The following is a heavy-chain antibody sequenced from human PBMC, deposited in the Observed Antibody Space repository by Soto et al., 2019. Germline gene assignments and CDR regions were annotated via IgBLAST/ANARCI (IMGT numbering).Heavy chain of an antibody. CDR3: AKDEYGCSGGSCYKHYYYYGMDV. D-gene: IGHD2-15*01. Sequence: PGGSLRLSCAASGFTFSSYGMHWVRQAPGKGLEWVAVISYDGSNKYYADSVKGRFTISRDNSKNTLYLQMNSLRAEDTAVYYCAKDEYGCSGGSCYKHYYYYGMDVWGQGTTVTVSS. CDR1: GFTFSSYG. CDR2: ISYDGSNK. V-gene: IGHV3-30*18. J-gene: IGHJ6*02.